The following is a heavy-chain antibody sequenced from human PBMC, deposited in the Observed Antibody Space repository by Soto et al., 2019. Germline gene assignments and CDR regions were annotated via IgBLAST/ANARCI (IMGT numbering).Heavy chain of an antibody. CDR3: ARAQGRNWFAP. CDR1: GGYISSGDYY. D-gene: IGHD1-26*01. J-gene: IGHJ5*02. CDR2: IYYSGST. V-gene: IGHV4-30-4*01. Sequence: PSETLSLTCTVPGGYISSGDYYWSWIRQPPGKGLEWIGYIYYSGSTYYNPSLKSRVTISVDTSKNQFSLKLSSVTAADTAVYYCARAQGRNWFAPWGQGTLVTVSS.